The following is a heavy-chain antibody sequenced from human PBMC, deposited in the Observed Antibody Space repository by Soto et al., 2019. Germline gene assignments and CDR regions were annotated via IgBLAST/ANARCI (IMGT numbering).Heavy chain of an antibody. CDR1: GYSFTIYW. CDR2: IYPGDSDT. D-gene: IGHD3-9*01. Sequence: GESVKISGKGSGYSFTIYWIGWVRQRPWKGLEWMGIIYPGDSDTRYSPSFQGQVTISADKSISTAYLQWSSLKASDTAMYYCARQPHDILTGYPYYYYGMDVWGQGTTVTVSS. V-gene: IGHV5-51*01. J-gene: IGHJ6*02. CDR3: ARQPHDILTGYPYYYYGMDV.